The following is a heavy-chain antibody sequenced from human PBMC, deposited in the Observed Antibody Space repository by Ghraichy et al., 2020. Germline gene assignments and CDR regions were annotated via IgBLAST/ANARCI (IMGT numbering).Heavy chain of an antibody. CDR1: GYTFTSYY. J-gene: IGHJ4*02. D-gene: IGHD4-11*01. CDR3: ARGYRYTVTTGYYFDY. V-gene: IGHV1-46*01. CDR2: INPSGGST. Sequence: ASVKVSCKASGYTFTSYYMHWVRQAPGQGLEWMGIINPSGGSTSYAQKFQGRVTMTRDTSTSTVYMELSSLRSEDTAVYYCARGYRYTVTTGYYFDYLGQGTLVTVSS.